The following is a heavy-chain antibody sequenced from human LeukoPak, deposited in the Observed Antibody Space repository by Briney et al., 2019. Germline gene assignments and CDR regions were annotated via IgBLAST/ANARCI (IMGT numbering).Heavy chain of an antibody. Sequence: GGSRRLSCAASGFTFSSYSMNWVRQAPGKGLEWVSAISGSGGSTYYADSVKGRFTISRDNSKNTLYLQMNSLRAEDTAVYYCAKDVVGASHYYYYGMDVWGQGTTVTVSS. CDR3: AKDVVGASHYYYYGMDV. V-gene: IGHV3-23*01. CDR1: GFTFSSYS. D-gene: IGHD1-26*01. CDR2: ISGSGGST. J-gene: IGHJ6*02.